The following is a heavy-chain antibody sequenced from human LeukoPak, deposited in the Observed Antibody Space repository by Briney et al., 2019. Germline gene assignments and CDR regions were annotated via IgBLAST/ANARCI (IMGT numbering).Heavy chain of an antibody. Sequence: SETLSLTCAVYGGSFSGYYWSWIRQPPGKGLEWIGEINHSGSTNYNPSLKSRVTISVDTSKNQFSLKLSSVTAADTAVYYCANLRRGELYSLGYWGQGTLVTVSS. CDR3: ANLRRGELYSLGY. D-gene: IGHD3-16*01. CDR1: GGSFSGYY. V-gene: IGHV4-34*01. J-gene: IGHJ4*02. CDR2: INHSGST.